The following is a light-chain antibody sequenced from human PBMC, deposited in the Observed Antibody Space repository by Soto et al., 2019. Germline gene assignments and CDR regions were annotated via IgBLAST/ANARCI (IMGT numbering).Light chain of an antibody. J-gene: IGKJ4*01. Sequence: DIQMTQSPSSLSASVGDRVTITCRASQSISSYLNWYQQKPGKAPKLLIYAASSLQSGVPSRFRGSASGTDFTLTISSLQPEDFATYYCQQSYSTPLTFGGGTKVEIK. V-gene: IGKV1-39*01. CDR3: QQSYSTPLT. CDR2: AAS. CDR1: QSISSY.